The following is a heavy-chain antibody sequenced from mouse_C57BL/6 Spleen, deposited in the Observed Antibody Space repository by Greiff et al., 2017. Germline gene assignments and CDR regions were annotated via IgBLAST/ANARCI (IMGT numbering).Heavy chain of an antibody. Sequence: QVQLQQPGAELVKPGASVKLSCKASGYTFTSYWMHWVKQRPGQGLEWIGMIHPNSGSTNYNEKFKSKATLTVDKSSSTAYMQLSSLKSEDSAVYYCERIGYSDAMDYWGQGTSVTVSS. CDR2: IHPNSGST. D-gene: IGHD2-12*01. V-gene: IGHV1-64*01. J-gene: IGHJ4*01. CDR1: GYTFTSYW. CDR3: ERIGYSDAMDY.